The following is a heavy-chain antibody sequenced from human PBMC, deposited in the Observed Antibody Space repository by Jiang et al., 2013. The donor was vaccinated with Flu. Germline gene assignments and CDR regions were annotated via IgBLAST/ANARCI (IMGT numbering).Heavy chain of an antibody. D-gene: IGHD5-12*01. J-gene: IGHJ5*01. CDR3: AHKATASAVEDNWFDS. CDR2: FTGMMM. V-gene: IGHV2-5*01. CDR1: GFSLNSGGEG. Sequence: PTQTLTLTCTSSGFSLNSGGEGVAWDPSAPTERPWSCLPSFTGMMMSVTAPSLKSRLTIAKDTSKNQVVLTMTNMDPVDTATYYCAHKATASAVEDNWFDSWGQGALVTVSS.